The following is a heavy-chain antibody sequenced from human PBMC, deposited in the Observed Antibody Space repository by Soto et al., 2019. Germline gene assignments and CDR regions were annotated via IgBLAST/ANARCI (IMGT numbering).Heavy chain of an antibody. D-gene: IGHD4-17*01. V-gene: IGHV4-39*01. CDR1: GGSISSSGHY. CDR2: IYYSGST. CDR3: ARSPDHGDSSFDY. J-gene: IGHJ4*02. Sequence: KASETLSLTCTVSGGSISSSGHYWGWIRQSPGKGLEWIGSIYYSGSTYFNPSLKSRVTISVDTSKNQFSLRLRSVTAADTAVYYCARSPDHGDSSFDYWGQGTLVTVSS.